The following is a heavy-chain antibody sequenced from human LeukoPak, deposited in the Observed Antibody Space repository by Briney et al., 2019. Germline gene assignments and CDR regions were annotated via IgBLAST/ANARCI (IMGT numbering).Heavy chain of an antibody. CDR1: GGSISSSSYY. J-gene: IGHJ3*02. Sequence: SETLSLTCTVSGGSISSSSYYWGWIRQPPGKGLEWIGSIYYSGSTYYNPSLKSRVTISVDTSKNQFSLKLSSVTAADTAVYYCARQLDFDFWSDGSVFDIWGQGTMVTVSS. V-gene: IGHV4-39*01. CDR3: ARQLDFDFWSDGSVFDI. CDR2: IYYSGST. D-gene: IGHD3-3*01.